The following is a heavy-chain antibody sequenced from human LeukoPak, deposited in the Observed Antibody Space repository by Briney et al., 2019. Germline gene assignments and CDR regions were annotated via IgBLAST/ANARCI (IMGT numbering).Heavy chain of an antibody. V-gene: IGHV1-69*13. CDR2: IIPIFGTA. CDR3: ARVGCSGGSCYSFDY. D-gene: IGHD2-15*01. J-gene: IGHJ4*02. Sequence: SVKVSFKASGGTFSNYAISWVRQAPGQGLEWMGGIIPIFGTANYAQKFQGRVTITADESTSTAYMELSSLRSEDTAVYYCARVGCSGGSCYSFDYWGQGTLVTVSS. CDR1: GGTFSNYA.